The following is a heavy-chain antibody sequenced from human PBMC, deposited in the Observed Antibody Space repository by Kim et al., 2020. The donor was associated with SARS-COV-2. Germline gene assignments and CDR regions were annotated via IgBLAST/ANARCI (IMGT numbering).Heavy chain of an antibody. CDR3: ARGSGSYRDAFDI. CDR2: ISSSSSTI. Sequence: GGSLRLSCAASGFTFSSYSMNWVRQAPGKGLEWVSYISSSSSTIYYADSVKGRFTISRDNAKNSLYLQMNSLRAEDTAVYYCARGSGSYRDAFDIWGQGTMVTVSS. CDR1: GFTFSSYS. D-gene: IGHD3-10*01. V-gene: IGHV3-48*04. J-gene: IGHJ3*02.